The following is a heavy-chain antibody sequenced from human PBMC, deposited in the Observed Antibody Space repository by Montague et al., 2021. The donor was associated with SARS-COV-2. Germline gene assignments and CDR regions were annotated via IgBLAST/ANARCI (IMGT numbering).Heavy chain of an antibody. CDR1: EYSLSDFS. CDR2: FDCEDGET. CDR3: ATLGVEVITYALAI. V-gene: IGHV1-24*01. Sequence: SVKVSCKVSEYSLSDFSLQMHWVRQAPGRGLEWVGQFDCEDGETTYAQKFQGRVTMTEDRSTDTVYMELSSLRSEDTAVYYCATLGVEVITYALAIWGQGTIVTVSS. J-gene: IGHJ3*02. D-gene: IGHD3-22*01.